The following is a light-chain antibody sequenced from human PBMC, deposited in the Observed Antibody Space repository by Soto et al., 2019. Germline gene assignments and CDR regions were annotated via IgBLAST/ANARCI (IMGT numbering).Light chain of an antibody. V-gene: IGLV1-40*01. J-gene: IGLJ1*01. CDR2: GNN. CDR3: QSYDTSPTGAHV. Sequence: QSVLTQPPSVSGAPGQRVTISCTGSSSDIGAGYDVRWYQQLPGTAPKLLIYGNNNRPSGVPDRFSGSRSGTSASLAITGLQAEDEADYYCQSYDTSPTGAHVFGTGTKLTVL. CDR1: SSDIGAGYD.